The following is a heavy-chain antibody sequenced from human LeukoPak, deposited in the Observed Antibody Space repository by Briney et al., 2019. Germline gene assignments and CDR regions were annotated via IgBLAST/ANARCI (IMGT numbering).Heavy chain of an antibody. J-gene: IGHJ4*02. CDR3: ARVGGVAATSPVYFDY. CDR2: TSYDGSNK. Sequence: PGGSLRLSCAASGFTFSSYAMHWVRQAPGKGLEWVAVTSYDGSNKYYADSVKGRFTISRDNSKNTLYLQMNSLRAEDTAVYYCARVGGVAATSPVYFDYWGQGTLVTVSS. D-gene: IGHD2-15*01. V-gene: IGHV3-30-3*01. CDR1: GFTFSSYA.